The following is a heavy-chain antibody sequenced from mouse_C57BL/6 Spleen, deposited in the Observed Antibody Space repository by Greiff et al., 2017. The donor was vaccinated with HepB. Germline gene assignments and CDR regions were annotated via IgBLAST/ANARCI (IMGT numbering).Heavy chain of an antibody. CDR3: TTTTTVVAYKSFFAY. CDR1: GFNIKDDY. D-gene: IGHD1-1*01. V-gene: IGHV14-4*01. CDR2: IDPENGDT. J-gene: IGHJ3*01. Sequence: EVQLQQSGAELVRPGASVKLSCTASGFNIKDDYMHWVKQRPEQGLEWIGWIDPENGDTEYASKFQGKATITADTSSNIAYLQLSSLTSEDTAVYYCTTTTTVVAYKSFFAYWGQRTLVTVSA.